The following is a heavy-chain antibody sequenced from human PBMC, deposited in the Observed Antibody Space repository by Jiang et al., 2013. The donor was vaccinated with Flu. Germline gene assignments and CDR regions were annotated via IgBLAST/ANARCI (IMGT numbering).Heavy chain of an antibody. CDR3: AGHGTYSYGPPGDYYDSSVTSGYFDY. J-gene: IGHJ4*02. D-gene: IGHD3-22*01. CDR2: IDPSDSYT. CDR1: GYSFTSYW. V-gene: IGHV5-10-1*01. Sequence: GAEVKKPGESLRISSKGSGYSFTSYWISWVRQMPGKGLEWMGRIDPSDSYTNYSPSFQGHVTISADKSISTAYLQWSSLKASDTAMYYCAGHGTYSYGPPGDYYDSSVTSGYFDYWGQGTLVTVSS.